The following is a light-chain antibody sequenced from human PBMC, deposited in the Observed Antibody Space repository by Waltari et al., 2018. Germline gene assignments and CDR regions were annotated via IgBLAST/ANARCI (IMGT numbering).Light chain of an antibody. CDR1: HSISSSY. J-gene: IGKJ3*01. CDR3: QQYGNSPPLS. V-gene: IGKV3-20*01. CDR2: PAS. Sequence: EVVSTPSPGTLSLFRGQRATLSCSASHSISSSYLAWYQHKPGRARRLLSSPASSRAPGIPDRFSGSGSGTDLTLNISRLEPEDFAVYYCQQYGNSPPLSLGPGTKVDIK.